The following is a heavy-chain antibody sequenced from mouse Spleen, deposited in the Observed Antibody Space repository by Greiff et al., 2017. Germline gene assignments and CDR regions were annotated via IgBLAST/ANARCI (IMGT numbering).Heavy chain of an antibody. Sequence: VHLVESGAELVKPGPSVKLSCKASGYTFTSYDINWVRQRPEQGLEWIGWIFPGDGSTKYNEKFKGKATLTTDKSSSTAYMQLSRLTSEDSAVYFCASWIYYYGSRGFDYWGQGTTLTVSS. J-gene: IGHJ2*01. V-gene: IGHV1-85*01. CDR3: ASWIYYYGSRGFDY. CDR2: IFPGDGST. D-gene: IGHD1-1*01. CDR1: GYTFTSYD.